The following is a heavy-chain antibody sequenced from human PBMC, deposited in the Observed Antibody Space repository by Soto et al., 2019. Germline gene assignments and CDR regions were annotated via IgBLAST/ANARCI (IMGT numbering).Heavy chain of an antibody. CDR3: ARASRYDFWSGYTFYYYYMDV. CDR1: GGSFSGYY. V-gene: IGHV4-31*11. Sequence: SETLSLTCAVYGGSFSGYYWSWIRQHPGKGLEWIGYIYYSGSTYYNPSLKSRVTISVDTSKNQFSLKLSSVTAADTAVYYCARASRYDFWSGYTFYYYYMDVWGKGTTVTVSS. CDR2: IYYSGST. D-gene: IGHD3-3*01. J-gene: IGHJ6*03.